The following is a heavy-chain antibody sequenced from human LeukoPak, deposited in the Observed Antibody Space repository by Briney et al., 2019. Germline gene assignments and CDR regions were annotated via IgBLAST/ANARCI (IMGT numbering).Heavy chain of an antibody. CDR1: GGSISSYY. CDR3: ARDPAEDDAFDI. V-gene: IGHV4-59*12. CDR2: IYYSGST. J-gene: IGHJ3*02. Sequence: SETLSLTCTVSGGSISSYYWSWIRQPPGKGLEWIGYIYYSGSTNYNPSLKSRVTISVDTFKNQFSLKLSSVTAADTAVYYCARDPAEDDAFDIWGQGTMVTVSS.